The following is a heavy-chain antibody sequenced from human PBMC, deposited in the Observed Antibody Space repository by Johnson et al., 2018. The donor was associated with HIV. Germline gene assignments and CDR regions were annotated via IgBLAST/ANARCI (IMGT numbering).Heavy chain of an antibody. CDR1: GFTFDDYT. CDR3: AKGGLGHTDAFDI. V-gene: IGHV3-43*01. CDR2: ISWDGGST. Sequence: LLVESGGGLVQPGGSLRLSCAASGFTFDDYTMHWVRQGPGKGLEWVSLISWDGGSTYYGDSLKGRFTISRDNSKNSLYLQMNSLRSEDTALYYCAKGGLGHTDAFDIWGQGTMVTVSS. J-gene: IGHJ3*02. D-gene: IGHD6-19*01.